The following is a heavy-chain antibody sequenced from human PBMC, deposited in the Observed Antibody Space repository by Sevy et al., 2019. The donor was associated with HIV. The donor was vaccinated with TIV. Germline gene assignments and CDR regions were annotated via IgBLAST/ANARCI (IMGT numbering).Heavy chain of an antibody. CDR1: GFIFSSYS. CDR2: ISDSSSPR. CDR3: ARGLGALPGYYYAMDV. D-gene: IGHD6-6*01. J-gene: IGHJ6*02. V-gene: IGHV3-48*01. Sequence: GGSLRLSCAASGFIFSSYSMNWVRQAPGKGLEWISYISDSSSPRYYADSVKGRFTISRDNAKNSLYLQMNSLIAEDTAVYYCARGLGALPGYYYAMDVWGQGTTVTVSS.